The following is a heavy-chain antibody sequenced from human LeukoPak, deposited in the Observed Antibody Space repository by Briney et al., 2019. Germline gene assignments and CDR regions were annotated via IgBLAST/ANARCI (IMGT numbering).Heavy chain of an antibody. V-gene: IGHV1-2*02. CDR2: INPNSGGT. Sequence: ASVKVSCKASGYTFTSYGISWVRQAPGQGLEWMGWINPNSGGTNYAQKFQARVTMTRDTSINTAYMELSRLKSDDTAVYYCARYCYDRSGYFPFDIWGQGTMVTVSS. CDR3: ARYCYDRSGYFPFDI. J-gene: IGHJ3*02. D-gene: IGHD3-22*01. CDR1: GYTFTSYG.